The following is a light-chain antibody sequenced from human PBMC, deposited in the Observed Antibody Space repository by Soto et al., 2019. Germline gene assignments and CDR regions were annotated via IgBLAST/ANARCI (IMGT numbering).Light chain of an antibody. J-gene: IGKJ2*01. CDR1: QSLVHSDGNTY. CDR3: MQGPHFMYT. V-gene: IGKV2-24*01. CDR2: KLS. Sequence: DVVMTQTPLSSLVTLGQPASISCRSSQSLVHSDGNTYLSWFHQRPGQPPRLLIYKLSKRASGVPERFSGIGAGTDFTLKIARVDAEDVGVSYCMQGPHFMYTFGQGTKLEIK.